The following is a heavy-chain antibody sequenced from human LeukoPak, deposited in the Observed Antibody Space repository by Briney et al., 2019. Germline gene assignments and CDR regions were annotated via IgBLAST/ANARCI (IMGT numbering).Heavy chain of an antibody. CDR3: AGQVAAAAWWFDP. Sequence: PSETLSLTCTVSGGSISSYYWSWIRQPPGKGLEWIGYIYYSGSTNYNPSLKSRVTISVDTSKNQFSLKLSSVTAADTAVYYCAGQVAAAAWWFDPWGQGTLVTVSS. D-gene: IGHD6-13*01. CDR1: GGSISSYY. V-gene: IGHV4-59*08. J-gene: IGHJ5*02. CDR2: IYYSGST.